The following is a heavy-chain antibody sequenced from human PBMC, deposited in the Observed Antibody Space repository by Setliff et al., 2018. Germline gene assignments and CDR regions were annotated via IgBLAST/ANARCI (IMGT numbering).Heavy chain of an antibody. CDR3: AKTRGSNWNFFYYMDV. CDR1: GFTFSSYA. D-gene: IGHD1-1*01. V-gene: IGHV3-23*01. Sequence: GGSLRLSCAASGFTFSSYAMNWVRQAPGKGLEWVSAISGSGGSTYYADSVKGRFTISRHNSKNTLYLQMNSLRAEDTAVYYCAKTRGSNWNFFYYMDVWGKGTTVTVSS. CDR2: ISGSGGST. J-gene: IGHJ6*03.